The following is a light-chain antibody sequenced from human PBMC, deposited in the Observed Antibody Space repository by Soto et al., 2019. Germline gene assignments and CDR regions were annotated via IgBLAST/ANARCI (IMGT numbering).Light chain of an antibody. Sequence: QSALTQPASVSGSPGQSITISCTGTNSDIGGYNYVSWYQQHPGKAPKLMIYDVSNRPSGVSYRFSGSKSGNTASLTISGXQAEDEADYYCSSYTSRSTLGVFGGGTKLTVL. CDR2: DVS. CDR1: NSDIGGYNY. V-gene: IGLV2-14*03. J-gene: IGLJ2*01. CDR3: SSYTSRSTLGV.